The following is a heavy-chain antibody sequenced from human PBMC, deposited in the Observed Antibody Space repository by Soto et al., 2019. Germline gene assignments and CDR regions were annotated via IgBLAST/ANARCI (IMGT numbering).Heavy chain of an antibody. D-gene: IGHD4-17*01. V-gene: IGHV1-69*02. Sequence: QVQLVQSGAEVKKPGSSVKVSCKASGGTFSSYTISWVRQAPGQGLEWMGRIIPILGIANYAQKFQGRVTITADKSTSTAYRELTTLRSEDTAGYYCARGPTSRATVTTRWFDPWGQGTLVTVPS. J-gene: IGHJ5*02. CDR3: ARGPTSRATVTTRWFDP. CDR1: GGTFSSYT. CDR2: IIPILGIA.